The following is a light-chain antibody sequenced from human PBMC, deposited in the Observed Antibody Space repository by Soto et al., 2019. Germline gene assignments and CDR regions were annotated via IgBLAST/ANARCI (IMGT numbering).Light chain of an antibody. J-gene: IGKJ4*01. Sequence: EIVLTQSPATLSLSPGERATLSYRASQSVSSYLAWYQQKPGQAPRLLIYDASNRATGIPASFSGSRSGTDFTLTISSIEPEDYAVDYCQQRRYCPQGTFGEGTKVEIK. V-gene: IGKV3-11*01. CDR1: QSVSSY. CDR2: DAS. CDR3: QQRRYCPQGT.